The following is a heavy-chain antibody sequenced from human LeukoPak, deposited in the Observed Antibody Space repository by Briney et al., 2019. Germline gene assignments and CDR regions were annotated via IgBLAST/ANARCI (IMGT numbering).Heavy chain of an antibody. J-gene: IGHJ3*02. CDR3: ARTLTMVRGDAINI. CDR1: GDSFSSNSYL. V-gene: IGHV4-39*06. D-gene: IGHD3-10*01. CDR2: ISYSGTT. Sequence: SETLSLTCTVSGDSFSSNSYLWGWIRQPPGKGLEWIGSISYSGTTYYNPSLKSRVTISVEKSNNQFALRLSSVIAADTAVYYCARTLTMVRGDAINIWGQGTVVTVSS.